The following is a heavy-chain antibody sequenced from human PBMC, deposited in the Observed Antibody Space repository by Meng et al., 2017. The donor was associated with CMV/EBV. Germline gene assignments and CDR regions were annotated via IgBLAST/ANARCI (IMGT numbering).Heavy chain of an antibody. Sequence: LSNYDINWARQATGQGLEWMGWMNPNRGNTGYAQKFQGRATMTRNTSISTAYMELSSLRSEDTAVYYCARGGSDYDFWSGYSYWFDPWGQGTLVTVSS. CDR1: LSNYD. V-gene: IGHV1-8*01. CDR3: ARGGSDYDFWSGYSYWFDP. D-gene: IGHD3-3*01. J-gene: IGHJ5*02. CDR2: MNPNRGNT.